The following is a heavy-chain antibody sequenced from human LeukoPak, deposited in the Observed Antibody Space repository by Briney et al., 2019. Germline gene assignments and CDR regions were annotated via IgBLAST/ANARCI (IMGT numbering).Heavy chain of an antibody. Sequence: GGSLRLSCAASGFTFDDYAMHWVRQAPGKGLEWVSGISWNSGSIGHADSVKGRFTISRDNAKNSLYLQMNSLRAEDTALYYCAKATSATVTWGWFDPWGQGTLVTVSS. D-gene: IGHD4-17*01. CDR2: ISWNSGSI. J-gene: IGHJ5*02. CDR3: AKATSATVTWGWFDP. V-gene: IGHV3-9*01. CDR1: GFTFDDYA.